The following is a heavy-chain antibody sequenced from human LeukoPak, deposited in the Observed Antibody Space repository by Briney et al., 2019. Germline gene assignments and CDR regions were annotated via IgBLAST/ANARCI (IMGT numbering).Heavy chain of an antibody. Sequence: GGSLRLSCAASGFTFSSYGIHWVRQAPGKGLEWVAVISYDGSNKFYADSVKGRFTISRDNSKNTLFLQMNSLRPEDTAVYYCAKDGGEATVTNWFDPWGQGTLVTVSS. D-gene: IGHD4-11*01. J-gene: IGHJ5*02. V-gene: IGHV3-30*18. CDR3: AKDGGEATVTNWFDP. CDR1: GFTFSSYG. CDR2: ISYDGSNK.